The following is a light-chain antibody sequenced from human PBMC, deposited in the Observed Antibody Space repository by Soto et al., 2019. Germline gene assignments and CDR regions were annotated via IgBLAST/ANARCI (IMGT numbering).Light chain of an antibody. Sequence: DIQMTQSPSSLSASVGDRVTITCRASQSISSYLNWYQQKLGKPLKLLIYAASTLQSGVPSSFSGSGSGTDFTLTISSLQPEDFATYYCQQSYSTLWTFGQGTKVEIK. CDR3: QQSYSTLWT. J-gene: IGKJ1*01. CDR2: AAS. CDR1: QSISSY. V-gene: IGKV1-39*01.